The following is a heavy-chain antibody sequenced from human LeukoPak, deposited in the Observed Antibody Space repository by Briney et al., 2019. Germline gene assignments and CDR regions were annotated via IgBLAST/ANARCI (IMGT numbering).Heavy chain of an antibody. CDR2: TYYRSKWYN. CDR3: ARSHGGSSNWFDP. V-gene: IGHV6-1*01. D-gene: IGHD2-15*01. CDR1: GVSLSSNSTA. Sequence: SQTLSLTCALSGVSLSSNSTAWKWIRQSPSRGLEWLGRTYYRSKWYNDYAESVKSRITINPDTSKNQFSLQLNSVTPDDTAVYFCARSHGGSSNWFDPWGQGTLVTVSS. J-gene: IGHJ5*02.